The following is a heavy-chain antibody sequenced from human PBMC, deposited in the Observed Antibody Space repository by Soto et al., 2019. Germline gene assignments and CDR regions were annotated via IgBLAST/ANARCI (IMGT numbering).Heavy chain of an antibody. CDR3: AREPIAVAGAYYFDY. V-gene: IGHV4-59*01. CDR2: IYYSGST. J-gene: IGHJ4*02. CDR1: GGSISSYY. D-gene: IGHD6-19*01. Sequence: QVQLQESGPGLVKPSETLSLTCTVSGGSISSYYWSWIRQPPGKGLEWIGYIYYSGSTNYNPSLKSRVTIXGDESXXQFSLKLSSVTAADTAVYYCAREPIAVAGAYYFDYWGQGTLVTVSS.